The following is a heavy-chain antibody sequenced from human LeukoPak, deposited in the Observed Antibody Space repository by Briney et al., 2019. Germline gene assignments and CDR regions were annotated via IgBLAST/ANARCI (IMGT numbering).Heavy chain of an antibody. J-gene: IGHJ4*02. CDR1: GYTFTSYD. Sequence: ASVKVSCKASGYTFTSYDINWVRQATGQGLEWMGWMNPNSGNTGYAQEFQGRVTITRDTSASTAYMELSSLRSEDMAVYYCAREYGGNYLGYWGQGTLVTVSS. CDR2: MNPNSGNT. D-gene: IGHD4-23*01. CDR3: AREYGGNYLGY. V-gene: IGHV1-8*03.